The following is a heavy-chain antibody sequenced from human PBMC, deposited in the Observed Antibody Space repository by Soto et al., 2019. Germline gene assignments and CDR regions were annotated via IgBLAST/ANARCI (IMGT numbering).Heavy chain of an antibody. CDR2: ISAYNGNT. Sequence: QVQLVQSGAEVKKPGASVKVSCKASGYTFTSYGISWVRQAPGQGLEWMGWISAYNGNTNYAQKLQGRVPMTTDTSTSTAYMELRSLRSDDTAVYYCARDRIQLWLQAPFDYWGQGTLVTVSS. CDR3: ARDRIQLWLQAPFDY. V-gene: IGHV1-18*01. D-gene: IGHD5-18*01. CDR1: GYTFTSYG. J-gene: IGHJ4*02.